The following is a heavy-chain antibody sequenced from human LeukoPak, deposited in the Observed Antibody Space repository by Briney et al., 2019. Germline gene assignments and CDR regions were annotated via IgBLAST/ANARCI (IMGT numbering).Heavy chain of an antibody. CDR3: ARDDDGSGSYSGY. Sequence: GGSLRLSCGASGFVFDDYDMHWVRQAPGKGREWVAFIRSDGYHTYYTDSVKGRFTISRDNAKNTLYLQMNSLRAEDTAVYYCARDDDGSGSYSGYWGQGTLVTVSS. CDR2: IRSDGYHT. V-gene: IGHV3-30*02. J-gene: IGHJ4*02. D-gene: IGHD3-10*01. CDR1: GFVFDDYD.